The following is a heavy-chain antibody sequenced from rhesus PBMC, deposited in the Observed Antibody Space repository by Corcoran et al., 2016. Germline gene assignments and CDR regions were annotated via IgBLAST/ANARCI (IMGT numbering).Heavy chain of an antibody. V-gene: IGHV4-127*01. CDR2: TGGRCGSN. Sequence: QVQLQESGPGLVKPSETLSLTCGVSGYSISYGYGWGWIRQPPGKGLGGGGPTGGRCGSNNYTPPLKSRVTISKDTSKTQYSLSLTSVTAADTAVYYCARVTGYTRGWDGAYGLDSWGQGVVVIVSS. J-gene: IGHJ6*01. CDR3: ARVTGYTRGWDGAYGLDS. CDR1: GYSISYGYG. D-gene: IGHD6-31*01.